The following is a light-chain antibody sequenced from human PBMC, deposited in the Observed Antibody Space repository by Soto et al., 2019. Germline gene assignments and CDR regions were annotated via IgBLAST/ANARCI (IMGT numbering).Light chain of an antibody. CDR2: DAS. V-gene: IGKV3-11*01. J-gene: IGKJ3*01. CDR3: QQRSNWPPVFT. Sequence: EIVLTQSPATLSLSPGERATLSFRASQSVSSYLAWYQQKPGQAPRLLIYDASNRATGIPARFSGSGSWTDCTLTISSPEPADFAVYYCQQRSNWPPVFTFGPGTKVDIK. CDR1: QSVSSY.